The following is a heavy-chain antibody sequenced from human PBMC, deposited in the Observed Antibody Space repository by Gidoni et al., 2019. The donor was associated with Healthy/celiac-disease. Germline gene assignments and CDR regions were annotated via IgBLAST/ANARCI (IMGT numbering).Heavy chain of an antibody. CDR3: VLGYCSSTSCYTLSHDAFDI. CDR1: GFTFSSYG. J-gene: IGHJ3*02. Sequence: QVQLVASGGGVVQPGGSLRLPCAASGFTFSSYGRHWVRQAPGKGLEWVAFIRYDGSNKYYADSVKGRFTISRDNSKNTLYLQMNSLRAEDTAVYYCVLGYCSSTSCYTLSHDAFDIWGQGTMVTVSS. CDR2: IRYDGSNK. V-gene: IGHV3-30*02. D-gene: IGHD2-2*02.